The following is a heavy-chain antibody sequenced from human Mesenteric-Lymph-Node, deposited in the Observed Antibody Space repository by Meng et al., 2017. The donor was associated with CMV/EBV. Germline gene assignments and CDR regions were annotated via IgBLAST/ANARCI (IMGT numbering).Heavy chain of an antibody. Sequence: GCIRSGGYDWSWISQHPGKGLGWIGYIYYNRSTYYDPSLKSRVTISVDTSKNQFSLKPNSVTAADTAVYYCAREGGTVGWELSFDYWGQGTLVTVSS. J-gene: IGHJ4*02. CDR3: AREGGTVGWELSFDY. V-gene: IGHV4-31*02. CDR2: IYYNRST. D-gene: IGHD1-26*01. CDR1: GCIRSGGYD.